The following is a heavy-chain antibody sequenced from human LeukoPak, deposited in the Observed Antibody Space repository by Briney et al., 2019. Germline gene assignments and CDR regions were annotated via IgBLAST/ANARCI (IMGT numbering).Heavy chain of an antibody. CDR3: ARDTWLGMVRGVTSSDAFDI. D-gene: IGHD3-10*01. CDR2: IYYTGST. CDR1: GDSVSSSSYY. J-gene: IGHJ3*02. V-gene: IGHV4-61*01. Sequence: SETLSLTCTVSGDSVSSSSYYWSWLQQPPGKGLEWIGYIYYTGSTNYNPSLSSRVSISVDTSKNQFSLKLSSVTAADTAVYYCARDTWLGMVRGVTSSDAFDIWGQGTMVTVSS.